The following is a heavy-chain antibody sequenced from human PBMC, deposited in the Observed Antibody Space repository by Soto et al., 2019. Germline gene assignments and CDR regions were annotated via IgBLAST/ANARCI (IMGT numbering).Heavy chain of an antibody. J-gene: IGHJ2*01. CDR1: GGSISSHSNY. V-gene: IGHV4-31*03. CDR2: IYYNGST. Sequence: TLSITCTVSGGSISSHSNYWSWIRQHPGKGLEWIAYIYYNGSTYDNPSLRSRLNISLDSSKNQFSLKLNSVTAADTAVYYCARASSPPRGGWFDLWGRGTLVTVSS. D-gene: IGHD3-10*01. CDR3: ARASSPPRGGWFDL.